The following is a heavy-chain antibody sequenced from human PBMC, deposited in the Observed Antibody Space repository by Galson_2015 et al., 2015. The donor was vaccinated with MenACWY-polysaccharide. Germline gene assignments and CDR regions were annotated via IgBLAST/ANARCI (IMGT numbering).Heavy chain of an antibody. CDR3: ARGHYGMDA. CDR2: IKKDGSEK. Sequence: SLRLSCAASGFTFSSYWMTWVRQAPGKGLEWVANIKKDGSEKYYVDSVKGRFTISRDNSKNSLYLQMHSLRAEDTAVYFCARGHYGMDAWGQGTTVTVSS. V-gene: IGHV3-7*01. J-gene: IGHJ6*02. CDR1: GFTFSSYW.